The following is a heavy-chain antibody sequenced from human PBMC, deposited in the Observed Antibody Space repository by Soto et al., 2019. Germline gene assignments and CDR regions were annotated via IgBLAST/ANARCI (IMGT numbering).Heavy chain of an antibody. D-gene: IGHD3-10*01. CDR2: ISAYNGNT. J-gene: IGHJ5*02. CDR1: GYTFTSYG. Sequence: ASVKVSCKASGYTFTSYGISWVRQAPGQGLEWMGWISAYNGNTNYAQKLQGRVTMTTDTSTSTAYMELRSLRSGDTAVYYCARGSAFTIHGWFDPWGQGTLVTVSS. V-gene: IGHV1-18*01. CDR3: ARGSAFTIHGWFDP.